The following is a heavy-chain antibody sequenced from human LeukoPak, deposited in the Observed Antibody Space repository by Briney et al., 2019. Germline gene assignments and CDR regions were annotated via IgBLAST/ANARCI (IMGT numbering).Heavy chain of an antibody. D-gene: IGHD3-16*01. CDR3: ATPGGGYAFDI. Sequence: SETLSLTCTVSGCSISSSSYYWGWIRQPPAKCLEWIGSIYYSGSTYYNPSLKSRVTISVDTSKNQFSLKLSSVTAADTAVYYCATPGGGYAFDIWGQGTMVTVSS. J-gene: IGHJ3*02. CDR1: GCSISSSSYY. CDR2: IYYSGST. V-gene: IGHV4-39*01.